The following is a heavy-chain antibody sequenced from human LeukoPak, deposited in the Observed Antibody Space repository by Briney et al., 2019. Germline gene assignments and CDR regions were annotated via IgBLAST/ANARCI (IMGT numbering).Heavy chain of an antibody. D-gene: IGHD3-22*01. CDR1: GFTFSSYA. J-gene: IGHJ4*02. Sequence: GGSLRLSCAASGFTFSSYAMSWVRQAPGKGLEWVSAISGSGGSTYYADSVKGRFTISRDNSKNTLYLQMNSLRAEGTAVYYCATGIVIYDSSGYYFYWGQGTLVTVSS. V-gene: IGHV3-23*01. CDR2: ISGSGGST. CDR3: ATGIVIYDSSGYYFY.